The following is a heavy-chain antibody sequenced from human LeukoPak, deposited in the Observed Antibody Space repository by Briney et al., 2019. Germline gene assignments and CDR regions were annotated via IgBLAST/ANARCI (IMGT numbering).Heavy chain of an antibody. Sequence: TSETLSLTCTVSGGSISSYYWSWIRQPAGRGLECIGRIYTSGRTSYNPSLKSRVIMSVDTPKNQFSLKLSSVTAADTAVYYCARVMIRGIVGWAPFELSNWFDPWGQGTLVTVSS. D-gene: IGHD3-10*01. CDR2: IYTSGRT. CDR1: GGSISSYY. CDR3: ARVMIRGIVGWAPFELSNWFDP. J-gene: IGHJ5*02. V-gene: IGHV4-4*07.